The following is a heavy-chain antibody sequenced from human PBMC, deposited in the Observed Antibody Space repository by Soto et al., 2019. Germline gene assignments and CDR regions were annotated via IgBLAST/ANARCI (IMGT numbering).Heavy chain of an antibody. CDR2: IIPIFATA. J-gene: IGHJ6*02. D-gene: IGHD3-16*01. V-gene: IGHV1-69*12. Sequence: QVQLVQSGAEVKKPGSSVKVSCKASGGTFSSYAINWVRQAPGQGLEWMGGIIPIFATADYAQKFQGRVTITADESTSTAYMEQSSLRSEDTAVYYCAQCLLGVNYYYGMDVWGQGTTVTVSS. CDR1: GGTFSSYA. CDR3: AQCLLGVNYYYGMDV.